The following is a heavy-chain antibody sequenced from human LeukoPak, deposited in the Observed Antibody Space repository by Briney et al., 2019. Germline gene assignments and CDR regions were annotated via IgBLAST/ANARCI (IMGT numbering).Heavy chain of an antibody. CDR2: ISSSGSTI. D-gene: IGHD6-13*01. J-gene: IGHJ3*02. Sequence: GGSLRLSCAASGFTFSSYGMNWVRQAPGKGLEWVSYISSSGSTIYYADSVKGRLTISRDNAKNSLYLQMNSLRAEDTAVYYCARNAAAGTDAFDIWGQGTMVTVSS. V-gene: IGHV3-48*03. CDR3: ARNAAAGTDAFDI. CDR1: GFTFSSYG.